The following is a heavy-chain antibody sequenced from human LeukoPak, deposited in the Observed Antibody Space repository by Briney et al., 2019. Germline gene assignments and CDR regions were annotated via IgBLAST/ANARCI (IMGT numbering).Heavy chain of an antibody. V-gene: IGHV1-69*06. CDR1: GGTFSSYA. J-gene: IGHJ4*02. D-gene: IGHD4-23*01. Sequence: SVKVSCKASGGTFSSYAISWVRQAPGQGLEWMGTIIPIFGTANYAQKFQGRVTITADKSTSTAYMELSSLRSEDTAVYYCARDEGGMTTVVTPLDYWGQGTLVTVSS. CDR2: IIPIFGTA. CDR3: ARDEGGMTTVVTPLDY.